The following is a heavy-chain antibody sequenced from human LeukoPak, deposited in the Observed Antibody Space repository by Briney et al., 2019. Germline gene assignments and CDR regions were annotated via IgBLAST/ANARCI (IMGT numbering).Heavy chain of an antibody. CDR3: VSQPIVVVPVQGRVRGWFDP. J-gene: IGHJ5*02. Sequence: PSETLSFTCTVSGGSTGSSNHYWGWIRQPPGKGLEWIGSIYYSGTAVYNPSLKSRLTMSVDTSNSQFSLELSSVSAADTAVYFCVSQPIVVVPVQGRVRGWFDPWGRGTLVTVSS. CDR1: GGSTGSSNHY. D-gene: IGHD2-2*01. CDR2: IYYSGTA. V-gene: IGHV4-39*01.